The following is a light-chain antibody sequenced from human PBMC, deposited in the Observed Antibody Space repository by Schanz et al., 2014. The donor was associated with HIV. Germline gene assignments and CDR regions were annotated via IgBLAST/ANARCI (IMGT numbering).Light chain of an antibody. CDR3: QSYDSSLRGSV. CDR1: SSTFRSNA. Sequence: QSVLTQPPSASGTPGQRVTISCSGSSSTFRSNAVNWYQQLPGTAPKLLIYNTYHRPSGVPDRFSGSQSGTSASLAISGLQAEDEADYYCQSYDSSLRGSVFGGGTKLTVL. CDR2: NTY. V-gene: IGLV1-44*01. J-gene: IGLJ3*02.